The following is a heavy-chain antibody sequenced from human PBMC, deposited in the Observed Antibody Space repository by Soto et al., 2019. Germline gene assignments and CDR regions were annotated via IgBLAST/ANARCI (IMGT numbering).Heavy chain of an antibody. V-gene: IGHV1-18*04. Sequence: ASVKVSCKASGYTFTSYGISWVRQAPGQGLEWMGWIGAYNGNTNYAQKLQGRVTMTTDTSTSTAYMELRSLRSDDTAVYYCARDDYYESSGYPSDYWGQGTLVTVSS. CDR1: GYTFTSYG. D-gene: IGHD3-22*01. CDR2: IGAYNGNT. J-gene: IGHJ4*02. CDR3: ARDDYYESSGYPSDY.